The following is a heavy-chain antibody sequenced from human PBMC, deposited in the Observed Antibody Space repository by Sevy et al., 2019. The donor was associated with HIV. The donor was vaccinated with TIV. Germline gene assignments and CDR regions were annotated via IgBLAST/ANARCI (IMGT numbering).Heavy chain of an antibody. CDR3: ARDGRKWELLHAFDI. J-gene: IGHJ3*02. Sequence: GGSLRLSCAASGFTFSSYAMHWVRQAPGKGLEWVAVISYDGSNKYYADSVKGRFTNSRDNSKNTLYLQMNSLRAEDTAVYYCARDGRKWELLHAFDIWGQGTMVTVSS. D-gene: IGHD1-26*01. V-gene: IGHV3-30-3*01. CDR1: GFTFSSYA. CDR2: ISYDGSNK.